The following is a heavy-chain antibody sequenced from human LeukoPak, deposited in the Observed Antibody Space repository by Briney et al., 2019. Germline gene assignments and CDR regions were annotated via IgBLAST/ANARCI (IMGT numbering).Heavy chain of an antibody. CDR2: INHSGST. CDR3: ARSLNGYSYGRFVY. Sequence: SETLSLTCAVYGGSFSGYYGSWIPQPPEKGRECIGEINHSGSTNYNTSLKRRVTISVDTSKKQSSLKLKSVTAAQTAVYYCARSLNGYSYGRFVYWGQGTLVTVSS. CDR1: GGSFSGYY. D-gene: IGHD5-18*01. J-gene: IGHJ4*02. V-gene: IGHV4-34*01.